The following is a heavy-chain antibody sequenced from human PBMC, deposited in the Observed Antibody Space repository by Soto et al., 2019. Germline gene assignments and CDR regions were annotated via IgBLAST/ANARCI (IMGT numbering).Heavy chain of an antibody. CDR1: GFTFSSYA. Sequence: GGSLRLSCAASGFTFSSYAMHWVRQAPGKGLEWVAVISYDGSNKYYADSVKGRFTISRDNSKNTLYLQMNSLRAEDTAVYYCASSPGGYGDYVEVEFYYYGMDVWGQGTTVTVSS. V-gene: IGHV3-30-3*01. CDR3: ASSPGGYGDYVEVEFYYYGMDV. J-gene: IGHJ6*02. CDR2: ISYDGSNK. D-gene: IGHD4-17*01.